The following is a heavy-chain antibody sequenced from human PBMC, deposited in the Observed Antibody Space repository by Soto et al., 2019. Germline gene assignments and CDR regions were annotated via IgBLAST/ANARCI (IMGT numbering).Heavy chain of an antibody. V-gene: IGHV5-51*01. J-gene: IGHJ4*02. D-gene: IGHD6-19*01. Sequence: GGSLRLSCKGSGYSFTSYWIGWVRQMPGKGLEWMGIIYPGDSDTRYSPSFQGQVTISADKSISTAYLQWSSLKASDTAMYYCARMGRQWLVLGNFDYWGQGTLVTVSS. CDR2: IYPGDSDT. CDR3: ARMGRQWLVLGNFDY. CDR1: GYSFTSYW.